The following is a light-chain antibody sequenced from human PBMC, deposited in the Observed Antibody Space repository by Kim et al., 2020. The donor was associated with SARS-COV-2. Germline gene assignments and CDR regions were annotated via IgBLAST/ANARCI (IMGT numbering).Light chain of an antibody. J-gene: IGKJ5*01. Sequence: DIQMTQSPSSLSASVGDRVTITCRASQSISRYLNWYQQKPGKAPKLLIYDASSLQSGVPSRFSGSGSGTDFSLSINSLQPEDFATYYCRQTHSSPITFGQGTRLEIK. CDR2: DAS. CDR3: RQTHSSPIT. V-gene: IGKV1-39*01. CDR1: QSISRY.